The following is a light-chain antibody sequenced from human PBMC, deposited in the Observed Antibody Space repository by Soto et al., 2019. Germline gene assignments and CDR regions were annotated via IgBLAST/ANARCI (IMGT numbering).Light chain of an antibody. V-gene: IGKV3-11*01. CDR2: DAS. CDR1: QSVATY. CDR3: QQRSKSIT. J-gene: IGKJ5*01. Sequence: EIVLTQSPATLSLSPGERATLSCRASQSVATYLAWYQHRPRQAPRLLIYDASNRATGIPARFSGSGSGTDFPLTISSLEPEDVAVYYCQQRSKSITFGQGTRLEIK.